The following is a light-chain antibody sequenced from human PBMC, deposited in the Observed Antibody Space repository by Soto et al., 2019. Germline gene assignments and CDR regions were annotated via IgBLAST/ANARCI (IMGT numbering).Light chain of an antibody. V-gene: IGLV2-14*03. CDR1: SSDIGGYNY. J-gene: IGLJ1*01. CDR2: DVS. CDR3: SSYTSSSTYV. Sequence: QSALTQPAPVSVSPGQSTTISCTGTSSDIGGYNYVSWYQQHPGKAPKLMIYDVSNRPSGVSNRFSGSKSGNTASLTISGLQAEDEADYYCSSYTSSSTYVFGTGTKVTVL.